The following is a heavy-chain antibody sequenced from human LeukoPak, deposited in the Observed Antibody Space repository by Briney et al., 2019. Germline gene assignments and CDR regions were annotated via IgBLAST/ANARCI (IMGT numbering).Heavy chain of an antibody. J-gene: IGHJ3*02. CDR2: IYYSGST. CDR1: GGSISSYY. V-gene: IGHV4-59*01. D-gene: IGHD3-10*01. Sequence: SETLSLTCTVSGGSISSYYWSWIRQPPGKGLEWIGYIYYSGSTNYNPSLKSRVTISVDTSKNQFSLKLSSVTAADTAVYYCARGGFGELLGAFDIWGQGTMVTVSS. CDR3: ARGGFGELLGAFDI.